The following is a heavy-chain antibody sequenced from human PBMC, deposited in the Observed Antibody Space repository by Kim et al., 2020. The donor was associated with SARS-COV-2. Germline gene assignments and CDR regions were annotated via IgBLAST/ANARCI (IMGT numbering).Heavy chain of an antibody. D-gene: IGHD3-16*02. CDR2: ISSSSTI. Sequence: GGSLRLSCAASGFTFSSYSMNWVRQAPGKGLEWVSYISSSSTIYYADSVKGRFTISRDNAKNSLHLQMNSLRDEDTAVYYCARDWRLRLGELSLYLLYYFDCWGQGTLVTVSS. CDR3: ARDWRLRLGELSLYLLYYFDC. V-gene: IGHV3-48*02. CDR1: GFTFSSYS. J-gene: IGHJ4*02.